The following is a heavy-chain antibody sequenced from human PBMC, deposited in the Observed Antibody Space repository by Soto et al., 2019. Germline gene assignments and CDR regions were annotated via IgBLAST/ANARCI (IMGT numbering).Heavy chain of an antibody. D-gene: IGHD1-26*01. CDR2: ISFDGNYK. V-gene: IGHV3-30*18. CDR1: GFTFSSYG. Sequence: QVQLVESGGGVVQPGRSLRLSCVGSGFTFSSYGMHWVRQAPGKGLEWLAVISFDGNYKYHADSVKGRFTISMDNSKNTLFLEMSSVRPEDTAVYYCVKDNLHSGSYEIWYFDLWGRGTLVTVSS. CDR3: VKDNLHSGSYEIWYFDL. J-gene: IGHJ2*01.